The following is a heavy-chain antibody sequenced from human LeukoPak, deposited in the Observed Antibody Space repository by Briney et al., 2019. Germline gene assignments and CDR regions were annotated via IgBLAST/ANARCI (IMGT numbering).Heavy chain of an antibody. CDR3: ARGIAVAGTDPFDY. D-gene: IGHD6-19*01. J-gene: IGHJ4*02. Sequence: SETLSLTCAVYGGSFSGYYWSWIRQPPGKGLEWVGEINHSGSTNYNPSLKSRVTISVDTSKNQFSLKLSSVTAADTAVYYCARGIAVAGTDPFDYWGQGTLVTVSS. CDR2: INHSGST. V-gene: IGHV4-34*01. CDR1: GGSFSGYY.